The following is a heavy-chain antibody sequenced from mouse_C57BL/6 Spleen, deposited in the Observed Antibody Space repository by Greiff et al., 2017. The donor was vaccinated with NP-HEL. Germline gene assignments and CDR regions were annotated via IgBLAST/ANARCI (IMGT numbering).Heavy chain of an antibody. CDR3: TRWGREGYFDY. CDR2: IDPETGGT. J-gene: IGHJ2*01. V-gene: IGHV1-15*01. Sequence: VQLQQPGAELVRPGASVTLSCKASGYTFTDYEMHWVKQTPVHGLEWIGAIDPETGGTAYNQKFKGKAILTADKSSSTAYMELRSLTSEDSAVYYCTRWGREGYFDYWGQGTTLTVSS. CDR1: GYTFTDYE.